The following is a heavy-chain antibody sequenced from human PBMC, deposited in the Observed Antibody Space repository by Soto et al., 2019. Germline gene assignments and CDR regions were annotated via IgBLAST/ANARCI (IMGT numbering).Heavy chain of an antibody. CDR1: GYTFTSYG. J-gene: IGHJ5*02. V-gene: IGHV1-18*01. Sequence: GASVKVSCKASGYTFTSYGISWVRQAPGQGLEWMGWTSAYNGNTNYAQKLQGRVTMTTDTSTSTAYMELRSLRSDDTAVYYCTRAELAFEAGALIQNWFDPWGQGTLVTVSS. CDR3: TRAELAFEAGALIQNWFDP. D-gene: IGHD1-26*01. CDR2: TSAYNGNT.